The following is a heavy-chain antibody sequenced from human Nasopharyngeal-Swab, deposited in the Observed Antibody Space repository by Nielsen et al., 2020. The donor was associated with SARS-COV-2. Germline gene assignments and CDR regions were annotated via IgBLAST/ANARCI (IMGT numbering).Heavy chain of an antibody. J-gene: IGHJ6*02. CDR3: AKDLSYYYDSSGGGMDV. V-gene: IGHV3-23*01. D-gene: IGHD3-22*01. Sequence: GGSLRLSFAASGFTFSSYAMSWVRQAPGKGLEWVSAISGSGGSTYYADSVKGRFTISRDNSKNTLYLQMNSLRAEDTAVYYCAKDLSYYYDSSGGGMDVWGQGTTVTVSS. CDR2: ISGSGGST. CDR1: GFTFSSYA.